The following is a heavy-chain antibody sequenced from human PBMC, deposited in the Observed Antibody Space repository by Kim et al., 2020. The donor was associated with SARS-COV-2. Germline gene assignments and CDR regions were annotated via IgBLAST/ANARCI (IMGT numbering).Heavy chain of an antibody. CDR2: INHSGRT. Sequence: SETLSLTCAVYGGSFSGYYWSWIRQPPGKGLEWIGEINHSGRTNYNPSLKSRVTISVDTSKNQFSLKLSSVTAADTAVYYCARGPAWITIFGVVPPGTNWFDPWGQGTLVTVSS. D-gene: IGHD3-3*01. CDR1: GGSFSGYY. J-gene: IGHJ5*02. V-gene: IGHV4-34*01. CDR3: ARGPAWITIFGVVPPGTNWFDP.